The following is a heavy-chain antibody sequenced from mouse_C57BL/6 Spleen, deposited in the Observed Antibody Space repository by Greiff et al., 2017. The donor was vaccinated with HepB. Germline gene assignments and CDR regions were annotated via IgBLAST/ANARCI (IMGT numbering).Heavy chain of an antibody. V-gene: IGHV1-55*01. CDR3: ARWNWSVYYAMDY. CDR2: IYPGSGST. D-gene: IGHD4-1*01. CDR1: GYTFTSYW. J-gene: IGHJ4*01. Sequence: QVQLQQPGAELVKPGASVNMSCKASGYTFTSYWITWVKQRPGQGLEWIGDIYPGSGSTNYNEKFKSKATLTVDTSSSTAYMQLSSLTSEDSAVYYCARWNWSVYYAMDYWGQGTSVTVSS.